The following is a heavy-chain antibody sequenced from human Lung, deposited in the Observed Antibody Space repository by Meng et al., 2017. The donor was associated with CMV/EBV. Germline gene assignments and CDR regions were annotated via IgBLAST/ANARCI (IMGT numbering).Heavy chain of an antibody. J-gene: IGHJ6*02. CDR1: GYTFTGYY. CDR2: ITPNSGGT. Sequence: ASLXLSXKASGYTFTGYYIHWVRHAPGQGLEWMGWITPNSGGTNYAQKFQGRVTMTRDTSISTAYMELSRLRSDDTAVYYCARGPFYYYGMDVWGQGTTVTVSS. D-gene: IGHD3-10*01. CDR3: ARGPFYYYGMDV. V-gene: IGHV1-2*02.